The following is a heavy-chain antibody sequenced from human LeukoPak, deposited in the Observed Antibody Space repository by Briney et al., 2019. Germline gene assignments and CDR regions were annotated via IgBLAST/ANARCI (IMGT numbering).Heavy chain of an antibody. D-gene: IGHD1-26*01. J-gene: IGHJ3*02. CDR3: ARGGSYLSAFDI. CDR2: INSDGSST. V-gene: IGHV3-74*01. Sequence: GGSLRLSCAASGFTFSSYWMYWVRHPPGKGLVWVSLINSDGSSTTHADSVKGRFAISRDNSKNTLYLQMNSLRAEDTAVYYCARGGSYLSAFDIWGQGTMVTVSS. CDR1: GFTFSSYW.